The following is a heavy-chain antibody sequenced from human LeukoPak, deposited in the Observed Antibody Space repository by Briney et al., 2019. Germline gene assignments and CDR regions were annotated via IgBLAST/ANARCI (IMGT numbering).Heavy chain of an antibody. V-gene: IGHV1-2*02. CDR2: INPNSGGT. CDR1: GYTFTGYY. D-gene: IGHD6-13*01. J-gene: IGHJ4*02. Sequence: EASVTVSCKASGYTFTGYYMHWVRQAPGQGLEWMGWINPNSGGTNYAQKFQGRVTITRDTSISTAYMELSRLRSDDTAVYYCARDLAAAGEDFDYWGQGTLVTVSS. CDR3: ARDLAAAGEDFDY.